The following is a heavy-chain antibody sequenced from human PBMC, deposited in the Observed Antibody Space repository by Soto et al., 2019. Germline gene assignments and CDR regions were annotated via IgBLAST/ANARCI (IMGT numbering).Heavy chain of an antibody. CDR1: GGSISSGGYS. CDR3: AREYSYGLYFDY. Sequence: PSETLSLTCAVSGGSISSGGYSWSWIRQPPGKGLEWIGYIYHSGSTYYNQSLKNRVTISVDRSKNQNTMKMSTVTAADTAVYYCAREYSYGLYFDYWGQGTLVTVS. CDR2: IYHSGST. D-gene: IGHD5-18*01. J-gene: IGHJ4*02. V-gene: IGHV4-30-2*01.